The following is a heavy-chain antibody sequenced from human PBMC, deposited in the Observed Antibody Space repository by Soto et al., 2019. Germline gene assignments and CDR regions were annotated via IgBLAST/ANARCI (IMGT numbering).Heavy chain of an antibody. CDR3: AIGVTITTSLVLFYN. J-gene: IGHJ4*02. V-gene: IGHV3-74*01. CDR2: LNRNGTFT. Sequence: EVQLVESGGGLVQPGGSLRLSCAGSGFTFSGYWMHWVRQAPGKGPVWVSRLNRNGTFTTNADSVKGRFTISRDNVKNTAYLQMNSLRANDSAVYLCAIGVTITTSLVLFYNWGQGTLVTVSS. D-gene: IGHD4-17*01. CDR1: GFTFSGYW.